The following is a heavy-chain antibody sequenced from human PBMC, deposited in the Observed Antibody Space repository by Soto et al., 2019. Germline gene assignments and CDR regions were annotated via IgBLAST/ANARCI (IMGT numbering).Heavy chain of an antibody. Sequence: WASVKVSCKASGGTFSRYAISWVRQAPGQGLEWMGGIVPMFGKANYAQKFQGRVTITADESTSTGYMELRSLISEDTAVYYCARDGTLYDSSGYYYVYWGQGTLVTVS. J-gene: IGHJ4*02. CDR1: GGTFSRYA. CDR3: ARDGTLYDSSGYYYVY. CDR2: IVPMFGKA. D-gene: IGHD3-22*01. V-gene: IGHV1-69*13.